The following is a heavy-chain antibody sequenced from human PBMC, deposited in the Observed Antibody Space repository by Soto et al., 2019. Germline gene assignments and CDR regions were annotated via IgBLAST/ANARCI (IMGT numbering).Heavy chain of an antibody. J-gene: IGHJ6*02. CDR1: GFTFSSYS. D-gene: IGHD3-3*01. CDR3: AREGTYYDLWSGLGYYYGMDV. Sequence: PGGSLRLSCAASGFTFSSYSMNWVRQAPGKGLEWVSYISSSSSTIYYADSVKGRFTISRDNAKNSLYLQMNSLRDEDTAVYYCAREGTYYDLWSGLGYYYGMDVWGQGTTVTVSS. CDR2: ISSSSSTI. V-gene: IGHV3-48*02.